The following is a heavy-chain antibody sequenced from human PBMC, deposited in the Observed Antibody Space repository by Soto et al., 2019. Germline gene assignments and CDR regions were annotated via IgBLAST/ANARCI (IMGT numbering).Heavy chain of an antibody. CDR1: GFTFSRYW. CDR2: IDSYGSAT. CDR3: ARGWVEGFSRQPPTDY. J-gene: IGHJ4*02. V-gene: IGHV3-74*01. Sequence: GSLRLSCAASGFTFSRYWMHWVRQAPGKGLVLVSRIDSYGSATSQVDSVEGRFTISRDNAKNTLYLQMNSLRAEDTAVYYCARGWVEGFSRQPPTDYWGQGTLVTVSS. D-gene: IGHD3-3*01.